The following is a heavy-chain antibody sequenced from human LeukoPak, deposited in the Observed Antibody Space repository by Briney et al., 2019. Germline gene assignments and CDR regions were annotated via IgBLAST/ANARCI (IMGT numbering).Heavy chain of an antibody. CDR3: AKVYSRSAWYLFDH. V-gene: IGHV3-23*01. D-gene: IGHD6-19*01. CDR1: GFTFSNFA. Sequence: PGGSLRLSCAASGFTFSNFAMSWVRQAPGKGLEWVSAISDSGGSTYYADSVKGRFTISRDYFKNTLYLRMNSLRAEDTAVYYCAKVYSRSAWYLFDHWGQGTLVTVSS. J-gene: IGHJ4*02. CDR2: ISDSGGST.